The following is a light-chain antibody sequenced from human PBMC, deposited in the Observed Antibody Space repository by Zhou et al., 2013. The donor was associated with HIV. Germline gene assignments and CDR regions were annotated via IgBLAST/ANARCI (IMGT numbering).Light chain of an antibody. Sequence: IVLTQSPGTLSLSPGERATLSCRASQSVSSSYLAWYQQKPGQAPRLLIYGASSRATGIPDRFSGGGSGTEFTLTISSLQSEDFAVYYCQQYNFWPPYTFGQGTKLEI. CDR1: QSVSSSY. V-gene: IGKV3-20*01. J-gene: IGKJ2*01. CDR3: QQYNFWPPYT. CDR2: GAS.